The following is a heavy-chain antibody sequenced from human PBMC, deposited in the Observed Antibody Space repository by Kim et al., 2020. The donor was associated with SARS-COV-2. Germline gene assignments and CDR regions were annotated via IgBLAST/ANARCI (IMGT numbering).Heavy chain of an antibody. CDR3: RTDLAHWPGSRFFYGVD. Sequence: GGSLRLSCAASGFTFRNYYLHWVRQAPGKGPEWVSVISYDGTNKYYADSVKGRFTISRANSKNTLYLLMNSLRIDDTALYYSRTDLAHWPGSRFFYGVD. CDR1: GFTFRNYY. V-gene: IGHV3-30-3*01. D-gene: IGHD1-1*01. J-gene: IGHJ6*01. CDR2: ISYDGTNK.